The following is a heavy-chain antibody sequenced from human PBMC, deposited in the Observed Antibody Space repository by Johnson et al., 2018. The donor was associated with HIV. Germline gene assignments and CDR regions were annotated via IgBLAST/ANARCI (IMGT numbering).Heavy chain of an antibody. D-gene: IGHD5-12*01. Sequence: VQLVESGGGLVKPGGSLRLSCAASGFPFTYAWMHWVRQVPGNGPVWVSRINSDGSSSASADSVKGRFTISRDNSKNTLYLQMDSLRPEDTAVYYCAKIWGDIAATGDAFDIWGQGTMVTVSS. CDR1: GFPFTYAW. CDR2: INSDGSSS. J-gene: IGHJ3*02. V-gene: IGHV3-74*02. CDR3: AKIWGDIAATGDAFDI.